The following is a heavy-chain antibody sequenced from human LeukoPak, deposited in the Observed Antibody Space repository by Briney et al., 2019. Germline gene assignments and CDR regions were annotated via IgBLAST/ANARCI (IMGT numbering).Heavy chain of an antibody. CDR2: IYSGGST. CDR1: GFTVSSNY. Sequence: GGSLRLSCAASGFTVSSNYMSWVRQAPGKGLEWVSVIYSGGSTYYADSVKGRFTISRDNSKNTLYLQMNSLGAEDTAVYYCARVGVKDILTGYYFDYWGQGTLVTVSS. CDR3: ARVGVKDILTGYYFDY. J-gene: IGHJ4*02. V-gene: IGHV3-66*01. D-gene: IGHD3-9*01.